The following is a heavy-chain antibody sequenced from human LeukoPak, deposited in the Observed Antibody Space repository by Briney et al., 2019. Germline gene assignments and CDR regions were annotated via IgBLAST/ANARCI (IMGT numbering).Heavy chain of an antibody. CDR1: GFTFSNYN. J-gene: IGHJ4*02. Sequence: QPGGSLRLSCAASGFTFSNYNINWVRQAPGKGLEWVSFIGSSSSPIYYADSVKGRFTVSRDNAKNSLYLQMNGLRAEDTAVYYCAKGGIYAFDYWGQGTLVTVSS. V-gene: IGHV3-48*01. CDR2: IGSSSSPI. CDR3: AKGGIYAFDY. D-gene: IGHD5-12*01.